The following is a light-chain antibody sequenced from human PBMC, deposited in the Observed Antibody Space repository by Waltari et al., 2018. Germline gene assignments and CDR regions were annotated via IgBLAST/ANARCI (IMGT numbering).Light chain of an antibody. Sequence: EIVMTQSPASLSLSPGERASLSCRASQSVSTNLAWYQQIPGQAPRLLIYGASTRATGIPARFSGSGSGSEFTLTSSSLQSEDFGVYYGQQYKDWPPWTFGQGTKVEIK. J-gene: IGKJ1*01. CDR3: QQYKDWPPWT. CDR1: QSVSTN. V-gene: IGKV3-15*01. CDR2: GAS.